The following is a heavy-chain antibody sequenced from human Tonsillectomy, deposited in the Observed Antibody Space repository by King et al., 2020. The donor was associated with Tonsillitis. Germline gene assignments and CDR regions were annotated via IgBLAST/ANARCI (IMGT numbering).Heavy chain of an antibody. J-gene: IGHJ5*02. V-gene: IGHV4-39*01. CDR1: GGSISSSNYY. CDR3: ASTDYDFLSASSPWFNP. D-gene: IGHD3-3*01. Sequence: QLQESGPGLVKPSETLSLTCTVSGGSISSSNYYWGWIRQPPGKGLEWIGSNRNSGTTYYTPPLKSRVTISVATSKNQFSLKLSSVTAADTAVYYCASTDYDFLSASSPWFNPWGQGTLVTVSS. CDR2: NRNSGTT.